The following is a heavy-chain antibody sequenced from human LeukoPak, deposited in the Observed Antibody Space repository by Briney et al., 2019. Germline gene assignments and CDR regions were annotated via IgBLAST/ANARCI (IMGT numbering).Heavy chain of an antibody. CDR1: GGSISSSSYY. CDR2: IFYSGST. Sequence: SETLSLTCPVSGGSISSSSYYWGWIRQPPGKGLEWIGSIFYSGSTFYNPSLKSRVTISVDTSKNQFSLKLRSVTAADTAVYYCARDSSGENFDYWGQGTLVTVSS. D-gene: IGHD6-25*01. J-gene: IGHJ4*02. V-gene: IGHV4-39*02. CDR3: ARDSSGENFDY.